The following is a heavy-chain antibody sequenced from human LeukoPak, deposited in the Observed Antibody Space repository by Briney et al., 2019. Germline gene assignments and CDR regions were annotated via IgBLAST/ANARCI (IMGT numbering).Heavy chain of an antibody. J-gene: IGHJ4*02. V-gene: IGHV3-21*01. CDR2: ISSSSSYI. D-gene: IGHD6-19*01. CDR3: ARVMAVAGTFDY. CDR1: GFTFSSYS. Sequence: GGSLRLSCAASGFTFSSYSMNWVRQAPGKGPEWVSSISSSSSYIYYADSVKGRFTISRDNAKNSLYLQMNSLRAEDTAVYYCARVMAVAGTFDYWGQGTLVTVSS.